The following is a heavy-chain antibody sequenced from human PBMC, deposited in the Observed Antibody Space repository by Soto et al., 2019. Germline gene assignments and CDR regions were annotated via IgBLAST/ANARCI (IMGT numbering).Heavy chain of an antibody. Sequence: GETLKISCKGSGYSFTSYWISWVRQMPGKGLEWMGRIDPSDSYTNYSPSFQGHVTISADKSISTAYLQWSSLKASDTAMYYCARQGIAAAGPFDYWGQGTLVTVSS. D-gene: IGHD6-13*01. CDR2: IDPSDSYT. V-gene: IGHV5-10-1*01. CDR3: ARQGIAAAGPFDY. J-gene: IGHJ4*02. CDR1: GYSFTSYW.